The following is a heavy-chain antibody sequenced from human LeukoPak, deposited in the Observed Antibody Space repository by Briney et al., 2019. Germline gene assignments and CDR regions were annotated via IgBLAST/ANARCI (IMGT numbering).Heavy chain of an antibody. Sequence: PSETLSLTCTVSGGSISSSSYYWGWIRQPPGKGLEWIGYIYDSGSTNYNPSLKSRVTISLDTSKNQFSLKLSSVTAADTAVYYCARDRSGAAALNWFDPWGQGTLVTVSS. CDR2: IYDSGST. J-gene: IGHJ5*02. CDR3: ARDRSGAAALNWFDP. V-gene: IGHV4-61*01. D-gene: IGHD6-13*01. CDR1: GGSISSSSYY.